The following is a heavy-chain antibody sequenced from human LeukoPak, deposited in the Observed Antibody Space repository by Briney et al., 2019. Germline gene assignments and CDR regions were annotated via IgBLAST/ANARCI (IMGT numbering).Heavy chain of an antibody. V-gene: IGHV4-39*07. CDR1: GGSMSSYY. J-gene: IGHJ4*02. D-gene: IGHD2-21*02. CDR3: ARAYCVGDCTVLHIYFDN. CDR2: ISYSGST. Sequence: SETLSLTCTVSGGSMSSYYWGWIRQPPGKGLEWIGSISYSGSTYYNPSLKSRVTMSVDTSKNQFSLKLRSVMAADTAVYYCARAYCVGDCTVLHIYFDNWGQGTLVTVSS.